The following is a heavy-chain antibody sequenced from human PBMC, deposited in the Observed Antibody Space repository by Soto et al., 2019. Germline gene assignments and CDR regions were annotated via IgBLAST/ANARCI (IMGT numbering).Heavy chain of an antibody. D-gene: IGHD5-18*01. CDR3: ARAEVGYSYGQLFGY. CDR1: GGSISSYY. V-gene: IGHV4-59*12. Sequence: QVQLQESGPGLVKPSETLSLTCTVSGGSISSYYWSWIRQPPGKGLEWIGYIYYSGSTNYNPSLKSRVTISVDTSKNQFSLKLSSVTAADTAVYYCARAEVGYSYGQLFGYWGQGTLVTVSS. J-gene: IGHJ4*02. CDR2: IYYSGST.